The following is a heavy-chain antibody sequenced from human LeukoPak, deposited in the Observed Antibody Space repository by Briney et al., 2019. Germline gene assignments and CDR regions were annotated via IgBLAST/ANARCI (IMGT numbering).Heavy chain of an antibody. CDR3: AKNIAAGDSSGYYYYYMDV. J-gene: IGHJ6*03. CDR2: IRYDGTNQ. V-gene: IGHV3-30*02. D-gene: IGHD6-13*01. CDR1: GFTFSYYG. Sequence: GGSLRLSCAASGFTFSYYGMHWVRQTPGKGLEWVAFIRYDGTNQYHADSVKGRFTISRDNSKNRLYLQMNSLRLEDTAVYYCAKNIAAGDSSGYYYYYMDVWGKGTTVTVSS.